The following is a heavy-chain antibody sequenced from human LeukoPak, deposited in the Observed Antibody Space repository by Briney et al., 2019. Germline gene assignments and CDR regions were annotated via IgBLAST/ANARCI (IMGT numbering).Heavy chain of an antibody. D-gene: IGHD6-19*01. V-gene: IGHV3-7*01. CDR2: IKEDGSEK. Sequence: GGSLRLSCAASGFTFSSYAMSWVRQAPGKGLEWVANIKEDGSEKYYVDSVKGRFTISRDNAKNSLYLQMNSLSAEDTAVYYCARVGYSSGWYNYWGQGTLVTVSS. J-gene: IGHJ4*02. CDR1: GFTFSSYA. CDR3: ARVGYSSGWYNY.